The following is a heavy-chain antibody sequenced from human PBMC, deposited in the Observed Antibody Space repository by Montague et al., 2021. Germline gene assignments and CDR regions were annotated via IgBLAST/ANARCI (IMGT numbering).Heavy chain of an antibody. CDR3: ARDVGRYTSVGYFDS. CDR1: GASFTYGDYY. Sequence: TLSLICNVSGASFTYGDYYWTWIRQHPGKGLEWIGYIHYTGYTQYNPSLNSRLTLSVDTSKNQFSLMLNSVTAADTAVYYCARDVGRYTSVGYFDSWGQGTLVIVSS. V-gene: IGHV4-31*03. J-gene: IGHJ4*02. CDR2: IHYTGYT. D-gene: IGHD2-2*02.